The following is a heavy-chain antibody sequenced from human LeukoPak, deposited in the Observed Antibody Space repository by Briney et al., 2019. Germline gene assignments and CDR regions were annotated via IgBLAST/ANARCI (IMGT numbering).Heavy chain of an antibody. CDR2: IYTSGST. CDR1: GGSISSYY. J-gene: IGHJ6*03. V-gene: IGHV4-4*07. D-gene: IGHD3-10*01. Sequence: SETLSLTCTVSGGSISSYYWSWIRQPAGKGLERIGRIYTSGSTNYNPSLTSRVTMSVDTSKNQFSLKLSPVTAAYTAVYYCARAVGSGSFQTYYYYMDVWGKGTTVTISS. CDR3: ARAVGSGSFQTYYYYMDV.